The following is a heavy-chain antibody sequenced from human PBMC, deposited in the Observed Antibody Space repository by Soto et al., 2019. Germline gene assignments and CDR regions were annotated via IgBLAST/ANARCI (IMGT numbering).Heavy chain of an antibody. D-gene: IGHD2-15*01. Sequence: EVQLVESGGALVQPGGSLRLSCAASGFTFSSHTMHWVRQAPGKGLEWVSYISCTSTTIYYADSVKGRFTISRDNAKNSLYLQMNSLRAEDTAVYFCTRDAATIKFDYWGHGTLVTVPS. CDR2: ISCTSTTI. CDR1: GFTFSSHT. J-gene: IGHJ5*01. V-gene: IGHV3-48*01. CDR3: TRDAATIKFDY.